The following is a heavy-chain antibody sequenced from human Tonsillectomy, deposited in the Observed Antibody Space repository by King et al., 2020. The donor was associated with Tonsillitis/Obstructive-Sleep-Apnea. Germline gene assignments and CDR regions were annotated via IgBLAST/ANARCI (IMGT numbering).Heavy chain of an antibody. J-gene: IGHJ4*02. Sequence: VQLQESGPGLVKPSETLSLTCTVSNGSINFYYWSWIRQPPGKGLEWIGFIYYSGSTNYNPSLKSRVTMSVDTSKNQFSLKLSSVTAADTAVYYCARAPLGYCSRTSCYDGSFDFWGQGTPVTVSS. CDR1: NGSINFYY. CDR2: IYYSGST. D-gene: IGHD2-2*01. CDR3: ARAPLGYCSRTSCYDGSFDF. V-gene: IGHV4-59*01.